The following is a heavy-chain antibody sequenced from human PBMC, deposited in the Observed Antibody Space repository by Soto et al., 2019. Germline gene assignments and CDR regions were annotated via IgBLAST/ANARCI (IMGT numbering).Heavy chain of an antibody. CDR1: GDSISSGGYS. J-gene: IGHJ4*02. CDR2: IYHSGSA. CDR3: ARKVDYGGSAY. Sequence: TLSLTCTVSGDSISSGGYSWNWIRQPPGKGLEWIGYIYHSGSAYYNPSLKSRVTISVDRSKNQFSLNLSSVTAADTAVYYCARKVDYGGSAYWGQGILVTVSS. D-gene: IGHD4-17*01. V-gene: IGHV4-30-2*01.